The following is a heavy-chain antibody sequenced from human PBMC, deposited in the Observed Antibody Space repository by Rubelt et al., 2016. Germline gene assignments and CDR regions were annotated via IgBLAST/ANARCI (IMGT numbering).Heavy chain of an antibody. J-gene: IGHJ3*02. CDR2: IYYSGGST. CDR3: ATGFVVGTADGEYAFDI. CDR1: GGSVNSRNW. Sequence: QVQLQESGPGLVRPSGTLSLTCAVSGGSVNSRNWWSWVRQPPGKGLEWIGEIYYSGGSTNYNPSLKSRVTISPDKSKNQFSLKVNSVTAADTAVYFCATGFVVGTADGEYAFDIWGEGTMGSVSS. V-gene: IGHV4-4*02. D-gene: IGHD2-2*01.